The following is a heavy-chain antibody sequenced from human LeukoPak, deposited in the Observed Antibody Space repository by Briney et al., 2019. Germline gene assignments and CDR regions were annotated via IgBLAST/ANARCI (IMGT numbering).Heavy chain of an antibody. CDR2: IYYSGST. CDR1: GGSISSGDYY. J-gene: IGHJ3*02. Sequence: SETLSLTCTVSGGSISSGDYYWSWIRQPPGKGLEWIGYIYYSGSTYYNPSLKSRVTISVDTSKNQFSLKLSSVTAADTAVYYCARVTPGPSTYYDILTGYYAPYDAFDIWGQGTMVTVSS. V-gene: IGHV4-30-4*01. D-gene: IGHD3-9*01. CDR3: ARVTPGPSTYYDILTGYYAPYDAFDI.